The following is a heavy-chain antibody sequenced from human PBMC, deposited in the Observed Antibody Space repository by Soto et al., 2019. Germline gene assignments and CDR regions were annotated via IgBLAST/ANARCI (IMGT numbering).Heavy chain of an antibody. CDR1: GGSIISYY. CDR2: IYYSGST. J-gene: IGHJ2*01. Sequence: SETLSLTCTVSGGSIISYYWSWIRQPPGKGLEWIGYIYYSGSTNYNPSLKSRVTISVDTSKNQFSLKLSSVTAADTAVYYCARHAVVPAVIPYWYFDLWGRGTLVTVSS. D-gene: IGHD2-2*02. CDR3: ARHAVVPAVIPYWYFDL. V-gene: IGHV4-59*08.